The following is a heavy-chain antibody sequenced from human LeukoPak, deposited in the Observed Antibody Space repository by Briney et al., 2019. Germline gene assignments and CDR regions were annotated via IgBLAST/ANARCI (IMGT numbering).Heavy chain of an antibody. D-gene: IGHD2/OR15-2a*01. Sequence: GGSLRLSCTASGFTFGDYAMSWFRQAPGKGLEWVGFIRSKAYGGTTEYAASVKGRFTISRDDSKSIAYLQMNSLKTEDTAVYYCTRVRVIPSSWFDPWGQGTLVTVSS. J-gene: IGHJ5*02. CDR2: IRSKAYGGTT. CDR3: TRVRVIPSSWFDP. CDR1: GFTFGDYA. V-gene: IGHV3-49*03.